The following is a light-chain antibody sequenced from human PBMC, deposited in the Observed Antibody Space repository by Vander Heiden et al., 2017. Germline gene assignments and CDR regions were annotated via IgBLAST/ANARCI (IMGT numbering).Light chain of an antibody. Sequence: QSALTQPPSASGYPGPSVTISCTGTSSDVGGYNYVSWYQQYPGKAPKLMIYEVTKRPSGVPDRFSGSKSGNTGSLTVSGLQAEDEADYYCSSYAGSNNFVVFGGGTKLTVL. CDR2: EVT. CDR3: SSYAGSNNFVV. CDR1: SSDVGGYNY. V-gene: IGLV2-8*01. J-gene: IGLJ2*01.